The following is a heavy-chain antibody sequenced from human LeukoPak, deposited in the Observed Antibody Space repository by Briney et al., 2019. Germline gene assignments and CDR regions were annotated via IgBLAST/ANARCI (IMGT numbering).Heavy chain of an antibody. J-gene: IGHJ4*02. Sequence: GSLRLSCAASGFTFSSYGMHWVRQAPGKGLEWVALISYDGSNKYYADSVKGRFTISRDNSKNTLYLQMNSLRAEDTAVYYCAEDTNYYDTSGPLDYWGQGTLVTVSS. V-gene: IGHV3-30*18. CDR1: GFTFSSYG. CDR2: ISYDGSNK. D-gene: IGHD3-22*01. CDR3: AEDTNYYDTSGPLDY.